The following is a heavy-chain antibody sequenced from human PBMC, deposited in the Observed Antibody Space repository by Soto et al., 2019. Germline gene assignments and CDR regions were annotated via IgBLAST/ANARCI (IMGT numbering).Heavy chain of an antibody. CDR1: GYTFTSYG. J-gene: IGHJ4*02. Sequence: QVQLVQSGAEVKKPGASVKVSCKASGYTFTSYGISWVRQAPGQGLEWMGWISAYNGNTNYAQKLQGRVTMTTDTSTSTAYMELRSLRSDDTAVYYCARDSVSYYYDSSGYPRFDYWGQGTLVTVSS. CDR3: ARDSVSYYYDSSGYPRFDY. CDR2: ISAYNGNT. V-gene: IGHV1-18*01. D-gene: IGHD3-22*01.